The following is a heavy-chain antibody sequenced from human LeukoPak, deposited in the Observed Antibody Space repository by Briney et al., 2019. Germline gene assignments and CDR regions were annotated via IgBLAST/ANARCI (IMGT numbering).Heavy chain of an antibody. CDR3: AGVLTLTGRDAFDI. J-gene: IGHJ3*02. CDR2: INPNSGGT. V-gene: IGHV1-2*02. D-gene: IGHD4/OR15-4a*01. CDR1: GYTFTGYY. Sequence: ASVKVSCKASGYTFTGYYMHWVRQAPGQGLEWMGWINPNSGGTNYAQKFQGRVTMTRDTSISTAYMELSRLRSDDTAVYYCAGVLTLTGRDAFDIWGQGTMVTVSS.